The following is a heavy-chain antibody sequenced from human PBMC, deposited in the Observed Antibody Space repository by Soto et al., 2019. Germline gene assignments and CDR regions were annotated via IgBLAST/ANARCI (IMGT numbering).Heavy chain of an antibody. Sequence: SGPTLVNPTQTLTLTCTFSGFPLSTSGMCVSWIRPPPGKALEWLAPIDWDDDKYYSTSLKTRLTISKDTSKNQVVLTMTNMDPVDTATYYCARSSGWYGYYYYGMDVRGQGTTGTVSS. CDR1: GFPLSTSGMC. V-gene: IGHV2-70*01. J-gene: IGHJ6*02. CDR2: IDWDDDK. D-gene: IGHD6-19*01. CDR3: ARSSGWYGYYYYGMDV.